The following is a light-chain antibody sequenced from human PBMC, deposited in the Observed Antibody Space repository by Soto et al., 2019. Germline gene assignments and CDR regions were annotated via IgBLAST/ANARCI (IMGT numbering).Light chain of an antibody. CDR1: QSVSNY. CDR2: ATS. V-gene: IGKV3-11*01. J-gene: IGKJ1*01. CDR3: QQYDKWPPT. Sequence: FLTQSPPILSLSSTELASLSCRASQSVSNYLAWYQQRPGQAPRLLIYATSKRATGLPTRFSGSGSGTDFTLTISSLEPEDFAVYYCQQYDKWPPTFGQGTKVDI.